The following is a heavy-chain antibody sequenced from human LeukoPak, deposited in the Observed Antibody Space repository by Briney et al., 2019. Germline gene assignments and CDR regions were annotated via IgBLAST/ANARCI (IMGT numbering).Heavy chain of an antibody. V-gene: IGHV1-46*01. D-gene: IGHD2-15*01. CDR2: INPSGGGT. Sequence: ASVKVSCKASGYTFTSYYMHWVRQAPGQGLEWMGIINPSGGGTNYAQKFQGRVTMTRDTSTSTVYMELSSLTSEDTAVYYCARGYCSGGSCYIFNYWGQGTLVTVSS. CDR1: GYTFTSYY. CDR3: ARGYCSGGSCYIFNY. J-gene: IGHJ4*02.